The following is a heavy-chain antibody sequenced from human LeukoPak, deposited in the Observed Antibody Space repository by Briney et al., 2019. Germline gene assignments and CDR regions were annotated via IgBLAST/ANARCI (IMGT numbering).Heavy chain of an antibody. J-gene: IGHJ4*02. V-gene: IGHV3-23*01. CDR3: AKGLFFSRYFDWLLPFDY. D-gene: IGHD3-9*01. Sequence: GGSLRLSCAASGFTFSSYEMNWVRQAPGKGLEWVSAISGSGGSTYYADSVKGRFTISRDNSKNTLYLQMNSLRAEDTAVYYCAKGLFFSRYFDWLLPFDYWGQGTLVTVSS. CDR1: GFTFSSYE. CDR2: ISGSGGST.